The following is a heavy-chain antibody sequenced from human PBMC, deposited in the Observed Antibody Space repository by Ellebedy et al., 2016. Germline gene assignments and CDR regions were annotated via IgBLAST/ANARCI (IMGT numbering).Heavy chain of an antibody. J-gene: IGHJ4*02. V-gene: IGHV6-1*01. CDR1: GDSVSSGTFA. D-gene: IGHD6-19*01. CDR2: TYYRSKWYN. CDR3: ARQGSGWD. Sequence: SQTLSLTCVISGDSVSSGTFAWNWIRQSPSRGLEWLGRTYYRSKWYNDYAAPVKSRITINADTSKNQFSLHLNSVTPEDTAVYYCARQGSGWDWGQGTLVTVSS.